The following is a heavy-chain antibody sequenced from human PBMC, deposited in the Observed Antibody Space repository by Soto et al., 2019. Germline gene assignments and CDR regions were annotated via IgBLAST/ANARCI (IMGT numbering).Heavy chain of an antibody. Sequence: SETLSLTCTVSGGSISSYYWSWIRQPPGKGLEWIGYIYYSGSTNYNPSLKSRVTISVDTSKNQFSLKLSSVTAADTAVYYCARGQPRRITIFGVARGGWFDPWGQGTLVTAPQ. CDR2: IYYSGST. CDR1: GGSISSYY. D-gene: IGHD3-3*01. CDR3: ARGQPRRITIFGVARGGWFDP. V-gene: IGHV4-59*01. J-gene: IGHJ5*02.